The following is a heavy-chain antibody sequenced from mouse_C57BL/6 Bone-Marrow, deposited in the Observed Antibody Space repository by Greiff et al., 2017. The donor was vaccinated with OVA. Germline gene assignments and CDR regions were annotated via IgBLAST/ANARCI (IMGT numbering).Heavy chain of an antibody. CDR2: INPSTGGT. V-gene: IGHV1-42*01. CDR3: ARTYYGSRGWYFDV. J-gene: IGHJ1*03. CDR1: GYSFTGYY. D-gene: IGHD1-1*01. Sequence: VQLQQSGPELVKPGASVKISCKASGYSFTGYYMNWVKQSPEKSLEWIGEINPSTGGTTYNQKFKAKATLTVDKSSSTAYMQLKSLTSEDSAAYYCARTYYGSRGWYFDVWGTGTTVTVSS.